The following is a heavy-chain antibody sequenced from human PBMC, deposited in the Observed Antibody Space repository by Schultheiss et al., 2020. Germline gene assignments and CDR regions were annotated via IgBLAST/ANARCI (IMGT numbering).Heavy chain of an antibody. V-gene: IGHV4-39*07. CDR3: ARGAIVGATRSYYYYGMDV. CDR1: GGSISSSSYY. J-gene: IGHJ6*02. CDR2: IYTSGST. D-gene: IGHD1-26*01. Sequence: SETLSLTCTVSGGSISSSSYYWGWIRQPPGKGLEWIGSIYTSGSTNYNPSLKSRVTISVDTSKNQFSLKLSSVTAADTAVYYCARGAIVGATRSYYYYGMDVWGQGTTVTVSS.